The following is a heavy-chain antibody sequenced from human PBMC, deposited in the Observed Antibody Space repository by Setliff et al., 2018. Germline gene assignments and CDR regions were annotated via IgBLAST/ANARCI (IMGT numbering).Heavy chain of an antibody. Sequence: PGGSLRLSCAASGFTFSTYALSWVRQAPGKGPEWVSTITGNGNSLYYADSVKGRFIVSRDNSKNTMYLQLRSLRADDTAIYYCARGIVVVPAALDVWGKGTTVTVSS. CDR1: GFTFSTYA. J-gene: IGHJ6*04. V-gene: IGHV3-23*01. CDR3: ARGIVVVPAALDV. D-gene: IGHD2-2*01. CDR2: ITGNGNSL.